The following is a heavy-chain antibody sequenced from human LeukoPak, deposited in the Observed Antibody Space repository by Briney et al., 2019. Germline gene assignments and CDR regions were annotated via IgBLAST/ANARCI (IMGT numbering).Heavy chain of an antibody. J-gene: IGHJ4*02. CDR1: GFTFDDYG. CDR3: AKDRVGRAAAGTYYFDY. Sequence: RPGGSLRLSCAASGFTFDDYGMSWVRQAPGKGLEWVSAISGSGGSTYYADSVKGRFTISRDNSKNTLYLQMNSLRAEDTAVYYCAKDRVGRAAAGTYYFDYWGQGTLVTVSS. CDR2: ISGSGGST. D-gene: IGHD6-13*01. V-gene: IGHV3-23*01.